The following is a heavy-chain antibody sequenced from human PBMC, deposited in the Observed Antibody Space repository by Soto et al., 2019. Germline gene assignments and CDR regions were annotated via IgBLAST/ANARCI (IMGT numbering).Heavy chain of an antibody. CDR2: IIPIFGTA. CDR1: GGTFSSYA. CDR3: ARASIRGDAYYYYYGMDV. Sequence: VASVKVSCKASGGTFSSYAISWVRQAPGQGLEWMGGIIPIFGTANYAQKFQGRVTITADESTSTAYMELSSLRSEDTAVYYCARASIRGDAYYYYYGMDVWGQGTTVTVSS. J-gene: IGHJ6*02. V-gene: IGHV1-69*13. D-gene: IGHD2-21*02.